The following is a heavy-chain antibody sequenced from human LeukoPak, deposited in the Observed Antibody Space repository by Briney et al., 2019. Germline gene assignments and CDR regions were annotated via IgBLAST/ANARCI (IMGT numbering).Heavy chain of an antibody. D-gene: IGHD4-23*01. V-gene: IGHV3-9*01. CDR2: INWKSVTM. CDR1: GFSIGDHA. Sequence: GGSLRLSCAASGFSIGDHAMHWVRQAPGKGLEWVSGINWKSVTMGYADSVKGRFTTSGDNAKNSLYLQMNSLRPEDTGLYYCAKIDDGGSHWGQGTLVTVSS. CDR3: AKIDDGGSH. J-gene: IGHJ4*02.